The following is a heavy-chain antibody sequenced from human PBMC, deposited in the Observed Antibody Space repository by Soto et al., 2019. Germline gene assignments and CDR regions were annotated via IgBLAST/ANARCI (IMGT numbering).Heavy chain of an antibody. CDR1: GYTFTSYG. D-gene: IGHD3-16*01. Sequence: QVQLVQSGAEVKKPGASVKVSCKASGYTFTSYGISWVRQAPGQGLEWMGWISANNGNTNYAQKLQGRFTMTTATSTITAYMEVRSLRSDDTAVYYCARAGGFRYRYFDIWGRGTLVTVSS. CDR3: ARAGGFRYRYFDI. J-gene: IGHJ2*01. V-gene: IGHV1-18*01. CDR2: ISANNGNT.